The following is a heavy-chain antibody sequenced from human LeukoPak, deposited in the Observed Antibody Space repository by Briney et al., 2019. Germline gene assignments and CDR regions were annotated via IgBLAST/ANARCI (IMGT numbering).Heavy chain of an antibody. Sequence: SETLSLTCTVSGGSIRSSYYYWGWIRQPPGKGLEWIGSIYYSGSTYYNPSLKSRVTISVDTSKNQFSLKLSSVTAADAAVYYCASLTYYYDSSGYPTIDYWGQGTLVTVSS. CDR3: ASLTYYYDSSGYPTIDY. CDR2: IYYSGST. D-gene: IGHD3-22*01. CDR1: GGSIRSSYYY. V-gene: IGHV4-39*01. J-gene: IGHJ4*02.